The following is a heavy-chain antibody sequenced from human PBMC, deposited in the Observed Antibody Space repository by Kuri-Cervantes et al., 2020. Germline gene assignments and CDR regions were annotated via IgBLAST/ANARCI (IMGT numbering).Heavy chain of an antibody. CDR2: TYYRSKWYN. V-gene: IGHV6-1*01. J-gene: IGHJ3*02. CDR1: GDSVSSNSAA. Sequence: SQTLSLTCAISGDSVSSNSAAWNWIRQSPSRGLEWLGRTYYRSKWYNDYAVSVKSRITINPDTSKNQFSLQLNSVTPEDTAAYYCARVGQGISSGWYDLARRSLGAFDIWGQGTMVTVSS. CDR3: ARVGQGISSGWYDLARRSLGAFDI. D-gene: IGHD6-19*01.